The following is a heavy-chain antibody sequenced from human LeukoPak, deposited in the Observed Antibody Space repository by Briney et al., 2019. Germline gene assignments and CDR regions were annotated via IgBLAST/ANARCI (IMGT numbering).Heavy chain of an antibody. J-gene: IGHJ4*02. CDR2: ISNDGSNK. CDR3: AKETGRWELE. CDR1: GFTFSSYG. V-gene: IGHV3-30*18. Sequence: GGSLRLSCAASGFTFSSYGVHWVRQAPGKGLEWVAVISNDGSNKYYADSVKGRFTISRDNSKNTLYLQMNSLRAEDTAVYYCAKETGRWELEWGQGTLVTVSS. D-gene: IGHD1-26*01.